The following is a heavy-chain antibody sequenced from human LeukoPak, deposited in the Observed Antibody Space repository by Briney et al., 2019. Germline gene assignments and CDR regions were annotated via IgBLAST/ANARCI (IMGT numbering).Heavy chain of an antibody. D-gene: IGHD6-13*01. CDR1: GGSIRSYY. Sequence: SETLSLTCTVSGGSIRSYYWSWIRQPPGKGLEWIGYIYYSGSTNYNPSLKSRVTISVDTSKNQFSLKLSSVTAADTAVYYCGGIAAAGRDVDYWGQGTLVTASS. CDR3: GGIAAAGRDVDY. V-gene: IGHV4-59*01. CDR2: IYYSGST. J-gene: IGHJ4*02.